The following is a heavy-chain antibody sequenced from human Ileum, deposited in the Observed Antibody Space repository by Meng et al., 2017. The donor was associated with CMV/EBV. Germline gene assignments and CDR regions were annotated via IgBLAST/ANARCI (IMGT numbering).Heavy chain of an antibody. D-gene: IGHD1-26*01. CDR2: IYPGDSDA. V-gene: IGHV5-51*01. J-gene: IGHJ4*02. CDR1: GYNFNTYW. Sequence: GESLKISCQTSGYNFNTYWIGWVRQMPGRGLEWLGTIYPGDSDATYSPSVRGHVTFSADKSINTAYLQWDSLTASDTALYFCARPSSTKGLDHWARGTLAPSPQ. CDR3: ARPSSTKGLDH.